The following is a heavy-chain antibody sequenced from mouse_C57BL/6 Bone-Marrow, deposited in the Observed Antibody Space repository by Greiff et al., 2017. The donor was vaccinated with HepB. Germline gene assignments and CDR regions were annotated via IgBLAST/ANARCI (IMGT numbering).Heavy chain of an antibody. V-gene: IGHV5-6*02. J-gene: IGHJ2*01. CDR1: GFTFSSYG. CDR3: ARQSEFITTVVADFDY. Sequence: EVKLEESGGDLVKPGGSLKLSCAASGFTFSSYGMSWVRQTPDKRLEWVATISSGGSYTYYPDSVKGRFTISRDNAKNTLYLQLSSLKSEDTAMYYCARQSEFITTVVADFDYWGQGTTLTVSS. D-gene: IGHD1-1*01. CDR2: ISSGGSYT.